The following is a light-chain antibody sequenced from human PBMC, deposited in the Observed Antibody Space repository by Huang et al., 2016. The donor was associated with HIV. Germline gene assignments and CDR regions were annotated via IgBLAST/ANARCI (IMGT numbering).Light chain of an antibody. CDR1: QSVSSF. J-gene: IGKJ4*01. Sequence: EIVLTQSPATLSLSPGERATLSCRASQSVSSFLAWYQQKPGQAPRLLIYDTANRATGSPARVSGSGSGTDFNLTISSLEPEDFAVYFCQQRSNWPPLTFGGGTKVQIK. CDR3: QQRSNWPPLT. CDR2: DTA. V-gene: IGKV3-11*01.